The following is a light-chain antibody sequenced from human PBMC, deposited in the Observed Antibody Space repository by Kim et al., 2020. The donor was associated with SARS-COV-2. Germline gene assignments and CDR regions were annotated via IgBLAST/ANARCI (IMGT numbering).Light chain of an antibody. V-gene: IGLV3-19*01. J-gene: IGLJ2*01. CDR2: GKN. CDR3: NSRDSSGNHVV. CDR1: SLRSYY. Sequence: AVGQTVRITCQGDSLRSYYASWYQQKPGQPPVLVIYGKNNRPSGIPDRFSGSSSGNTASLTITGAQAEDEADYYCNSRDSSGNHVVFGGGTQLTVL.